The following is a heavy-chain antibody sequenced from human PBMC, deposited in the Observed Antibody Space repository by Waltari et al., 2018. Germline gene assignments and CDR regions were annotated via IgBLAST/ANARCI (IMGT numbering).Heavy chain of an antibody. CDR2: INPNSGGT. Sequence: QVQLVQSGAEVKKPGASVKVSCKASGYTFTGYYMHWVRQAPGQGLEWMGWINPNSGGTNYAQKFQGRVTMTRDTSISTAYMELSRLRSDDTAVYYCAMSSGSYYYYYYYMDVWGKGTTVTISS. CDR3: AMSSGSYYYYYYYMDV. J-gene: IGHJ6*03. D-gene: IGHD1-26*01. CDR1: GYTFTGYY. V-gene: IGHV1-2*02.